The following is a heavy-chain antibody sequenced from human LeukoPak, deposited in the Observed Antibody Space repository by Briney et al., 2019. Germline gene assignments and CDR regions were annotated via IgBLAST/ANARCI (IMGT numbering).Heavy chain of an antibody. Sequence: SETLSLTCTVSGYSITSGYYWGWIRQPPGKGLEWIGYIYYSGSTNYNPSLKSRVTISVDTSKNQFSLKLSSVTAADTAVYYCARVSRYSYGYFDYWGQGTLVTVSS. CDR2: IYYSGST. V-gene: IGHV4-38-2*02. D-gene: IGHD5-18*01. J-gene: IGHJ4*02. CDR1: GYSITSGYY. CDR3: ARVSRYSYGYFDY.